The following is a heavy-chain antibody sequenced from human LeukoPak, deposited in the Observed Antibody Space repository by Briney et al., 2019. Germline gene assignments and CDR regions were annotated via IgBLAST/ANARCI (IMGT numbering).Heavy chain of an antibody. Sequence: PSETLSLTCTVSGGSISSSSYYWGWIRQPPGKGLEWIGSIYYSGSTYYNPSLKSRATISVDTSKNQFSLKLSSVTAADTAVYYCARTAARLILPIDYWGQGTLVTVSS. J-gene: IGHJ4*02. CDR3: ARTAARLILPIDY. CDR1: GGSISSSSYY. CDR2: IYYSGST. V-gene: IGHV4-39*01. D-gene: IGHD6-6*01.